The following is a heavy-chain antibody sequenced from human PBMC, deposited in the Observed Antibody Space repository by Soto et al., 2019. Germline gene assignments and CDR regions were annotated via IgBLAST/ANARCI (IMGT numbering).Heavy chain of an antibody. D-gene: IGHD2-2*01. CDR3: ARLKQAYAVA. V-gene: IGHV1-8*01. Sequence: QVQLVQSGAEVKKPGASVKVSCKASGYTFTSYDINWVRQATGQGLEWMGWMNPNSGNTAYAQKLQSRVTMTRDTSISTAYMELSSLRSEDTAVYYCARLKQAYAVAWGQGTLVTVSS. CDR2: MNPNSGNT. J-gene: IGHJ5*02. CDR1: GYTFTSYD.